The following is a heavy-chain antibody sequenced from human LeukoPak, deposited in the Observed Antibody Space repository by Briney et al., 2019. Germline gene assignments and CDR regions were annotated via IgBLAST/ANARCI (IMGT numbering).Heavy chain of an antibody. V-gene: IGHV3-11*04. Sequence: GGSLRLSCAASGFTFSDYYMSWIRQAPGKGLEWVSYISSSGSTIYYADSVKGRFTISRDNAKNSLYLQMNSLRAEDTAVYYCARVGEIVVVTATLEYWGQGTLVTVSS. D-gene: IGHD2-21*02. J-gene: IGHJ4*02. CDR1: GFTFSDYY. CDR3: ARVGEIVVVTATLEY. CDR2: ISSSGSTI.